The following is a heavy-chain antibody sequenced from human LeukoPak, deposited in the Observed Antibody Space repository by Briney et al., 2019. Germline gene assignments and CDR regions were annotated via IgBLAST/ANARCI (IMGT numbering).Heavy chain of an antibody. D-gene: IGHD2-15*01. CDR2: ISAYNGNT. Sequence: AATVNLSCKASGYTFTSYGSSWVRQAPGQGLEWIGWISAYNGNTNYAQKLQGRVTMTTDTSTSTAYMELRSLRSDDTAVYYCARARTDIVVVVAATQGYYGMDVWGQGTTVTV. J-gene: IGHJ6*02. CDR1: GYTFTSYG. CDR3: ARARTDIVVVVAATQGYYGMDV. V-gene: IGHV1-18*01.